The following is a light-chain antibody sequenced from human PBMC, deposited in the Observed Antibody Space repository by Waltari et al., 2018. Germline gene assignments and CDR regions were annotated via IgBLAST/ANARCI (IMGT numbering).Light chain of an antibody. Sequence: QSALTQPASVSGSPGQSITISCTGTSSDVRAYDYVSWYQQKPGKAPQLIMYEVRDRPPGVPNRFSGSKSGYTAFLTISGLQAEDEAYYYCTSYTTSRTWVFGGGTKLTVL. J-gene: IGLJ3*02. CDR3: TSYTTSRTWV. V-gene: IGLV2-14*01. CDR1: SSDVRAYDY. CDR2: EVR.